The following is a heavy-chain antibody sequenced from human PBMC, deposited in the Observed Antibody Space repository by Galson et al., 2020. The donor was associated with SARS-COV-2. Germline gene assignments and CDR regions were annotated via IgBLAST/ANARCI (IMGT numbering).Heavy chain of an antibody. CDR3: AAPSDTAMVMRLF. J-gene: IGHJ4*02. CDR2: IYSGGST. CDR1: GFTVSSNY. Sequence: GESLKISCAASGFTVSSNYMSWVRQAPGKGLEWVSVIYSGGSTYYADSVKGRFTISRDNSKNTLYLQMNSPRAEDTAVYYCAAPSDTAMVMRLFWGQGTLVTVSS. D-gene: IGHD5-18*01. V-gene: IGHV3-53*01.